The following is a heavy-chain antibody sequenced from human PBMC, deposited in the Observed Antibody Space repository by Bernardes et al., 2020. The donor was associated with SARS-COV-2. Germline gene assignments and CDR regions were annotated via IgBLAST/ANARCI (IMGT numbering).Heavy chain of an antibody. J-gene: IGHJ4*02. D-gene: IGHD6-13*01. CDR1: GFTVSSNY. V-gene: IGHV3-66*01. CDR3: ARDYPDPAD. CDR2: IYSGGNT. Sequence: GGSLRLSCAASGFTVSSNYMSWVRQAPGKGLEWVSVIYSGGNTYYVDSVKGRFTISRDNSKNTLYLQMNSLRVEDTAVYFCARDYPDPADWGQGTLVTVSS.